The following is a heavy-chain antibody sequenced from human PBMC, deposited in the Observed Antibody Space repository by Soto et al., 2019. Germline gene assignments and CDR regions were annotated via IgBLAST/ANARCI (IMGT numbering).Heavy chain of an antibody. D-gene: IGHD3-3*01. CDR1: GGSISSYY. Sequence: SETLSLTCTVSGGSISSYYWSSIRQPPGKGLEWIGYIYYSGSTNYNPSLKSRVTISVDTSKNQFSLKLSSVTAADTAVYYCARGGYDFWSGYCLSYYYGMDVWGQGTTVTVSS. CDR2: IYYSGST. J-gene: IGHJ6*02. V-gene: IGHV4-59*01. CDR3: ARGGYDFWSGYCLSYYYGMDV.